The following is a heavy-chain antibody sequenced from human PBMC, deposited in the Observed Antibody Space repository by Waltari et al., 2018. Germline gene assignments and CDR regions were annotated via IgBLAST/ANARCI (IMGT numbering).Heavy chain of an antibody. J-gene: IGHJ4*02. Sequence: QVHLVQSGAEVKXPGASMKVSCXASGYTFTGYXIHWVRQAPGQGLEWMGWINPTTGGTNYAXRFRGRVTXTTDXSIXTAXXXVXRLTSDDSXXYYWXRDPDYDTSAXQSHNAYXGQGALVTVXS. D-gene: IGHD3-22*01. CDR3: XRDPDYDTSAXQSHNAY. V-gene: IGHV1-2*02. CDR1: GYTFTGYX. CDR2: INPTTGGT.